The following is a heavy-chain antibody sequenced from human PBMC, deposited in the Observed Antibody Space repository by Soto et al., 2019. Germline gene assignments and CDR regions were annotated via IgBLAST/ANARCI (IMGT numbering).Heavy chain of an antibody. CDR3: ARVPYAEDNYYYFDY. J-gene: IGHJ4*02. CDR1: GNSISGGGYY. Sequence: QVQLQESGPGLVKASQTLSLICTVSGNSISGGGYYWTWIRQHPGKGLEWIGYISFRGRTFYNPSLKSRVTMSVDTSSNHFSLRLSSVTAADTAVYYCARVPYAEDNYYYFDYWGQGSLVTVSS. CDR2: ISFRGRT. D-gene: IGHD2-2*01. V-gene: IGHV4-31*03.